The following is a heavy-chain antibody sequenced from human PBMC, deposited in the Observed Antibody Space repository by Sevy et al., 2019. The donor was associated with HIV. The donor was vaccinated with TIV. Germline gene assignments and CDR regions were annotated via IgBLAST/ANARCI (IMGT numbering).Heavy chain of an antibody. CDR3: ARGGGYTHQGMDV. CDR2: ISGSSTTI. J-gene: IGHJ6*02. V-gene: IGHV3-48*01. CDR1: GFTFSSYS. D-gene: IGHD5-12*01. Sequence: GGSLGLSCAASGFTFSSYSMNWVRQAPGKGLEWASYISGSSTTIYYADSVKGRFTISRDNAKNSLYLQMNSLRAEDTAVYYCARGGGYTHQGMDVWGQGTTVTVSS.